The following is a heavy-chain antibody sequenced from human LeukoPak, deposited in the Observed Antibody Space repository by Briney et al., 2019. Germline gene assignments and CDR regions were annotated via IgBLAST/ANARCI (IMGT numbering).Heavy chain of an antibody. D-gene: IGHD2-15*01. J-gene: IGHJ4*02. CDR3: ARAASGGGFDY. CDR2: IYYSGST. CDR1: GGSVSSGSYY. V-gene: IGHV4-61*01. Sequence: QPSETLSLTCTVSGGSVSSGSYYWSWIRQPPGKGLEWIGYIYYSGSTNYNPSLKSRVTISVDTSKNQFSPKLSSVTAADTAVYYCARAASGGGFDYWGQGTLVTVSS.